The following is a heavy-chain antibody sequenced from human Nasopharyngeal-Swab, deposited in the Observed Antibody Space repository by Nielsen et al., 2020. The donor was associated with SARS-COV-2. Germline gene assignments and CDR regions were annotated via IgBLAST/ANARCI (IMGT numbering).Heavy chain of an antibody. D-gene: IGHD3-22*01. CDR2: ISGSGGST. CDR1: GFTFSSYA. V-gene: IGHV3-23*01. CDR3: AKIPYDSSGFPQDYFDY. Sequence: GESLKISCAASGFTFSSYAMSWVRQAPGKGLEWVSVISGSGGSTYYADSVKGRFTISRDNSKNTLYLQMNSLRAEDTAVYYCAKIPYDSSGFPQDYFDYWGQGTLVTVSS. J-gene: IGHJ4*02.